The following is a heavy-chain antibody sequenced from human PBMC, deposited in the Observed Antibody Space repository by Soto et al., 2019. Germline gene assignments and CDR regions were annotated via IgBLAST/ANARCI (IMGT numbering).Heavy chain of an antibody. D-gene: IGHD6-19*01. Sequence: QVQLVQSGAEVKKPGASVKVSCKASGYTFTGYYMHWVRQAPGQGLEWMGWINPNSGGTNYAQKFQGRVTMTRDTSISTTYMELSRPRSDDTSVYYCAIVDCPSSGFDYWGQGTLVSVSS. J-gene: IGHJ4*02. CDR1: GYTFTGYY. CDR2: INPNSGGT. CDR3: AIVDCPSSGFDY. V-gene: IGHV1-2*02.